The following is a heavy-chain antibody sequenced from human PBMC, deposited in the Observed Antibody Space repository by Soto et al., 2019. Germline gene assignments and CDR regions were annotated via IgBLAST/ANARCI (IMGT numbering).Heavy chain of an antibody. D-gene: IGHD1-20*01. CDR2: ISYDGSNK. CDR1: GFTFSSYG. J-gene: IGHJ4*02. Sequence: QVQLVESGGGVVQPGRSLRLSCAASGFTFSSYGMHWVRQAPGKGLEWVAVISYDGSNKYYADSVKGRFTISRDNSKNTLYLQMNSLIAEYTAVYYCAKVRVGCQGMDYWGQGTLVTVSS. CDR3: AKVRVGCQGMDY. V-gene: IGHV3-30*18.